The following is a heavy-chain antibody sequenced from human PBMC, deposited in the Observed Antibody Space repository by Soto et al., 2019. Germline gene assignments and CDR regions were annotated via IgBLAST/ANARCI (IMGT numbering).Heavy chain of an antibody. CDR1: GDSVSSSSAT. Sequence: PSQTLSHTCAISGDSVSSSSATWNWIRQSPARGLEWLGRTYYRSKWFNDFAVSVKSRITINPDTSKNHFSLHLSSVTPEDTAVYYCARGHDYSGSYFDYWGQGTKVTVSS. V-gene: IGHV6-1*01. D-gene: IGHD4-4*01. CDR3: ARGHDYSGSYFDY. CDR2: TYYRSKWFN. J-gene: IGHJ4*02.